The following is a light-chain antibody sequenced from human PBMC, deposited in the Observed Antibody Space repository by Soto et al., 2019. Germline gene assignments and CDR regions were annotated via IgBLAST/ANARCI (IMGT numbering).Light chain of an antibody. CDR1: QNIGSW. Sequence: DIQMSQSPSARSASLADRVNMTCRASQNIGSWVAWYQQKPGKAPKLLINAASSLQSGVPSRFSGSGSGTEFTLTISALQPEDFATYFCQQSYITPRTFGQGTKVDIK. CDR3: QQSYITPRT. V-gene: IGKV1-39*01. CDR2: AAS. J-gene: IGKJ1*01.